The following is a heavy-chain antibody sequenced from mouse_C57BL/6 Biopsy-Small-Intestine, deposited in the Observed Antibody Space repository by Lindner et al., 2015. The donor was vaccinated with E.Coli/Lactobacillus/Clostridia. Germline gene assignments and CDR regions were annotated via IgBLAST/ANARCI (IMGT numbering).Heavy chain of an antibody. CDR2: INPYNGGT. CDR1: GYTFTDYY. D-gene: IGHD1-1*01. J-gene: IGHJ2*01. Sequence: VQLQESGPVLVKPGASVKMSCKASGYTFTDYYMNWVKQSHGKSLEWIGVINPYNGGTDYKQKFKGKATLTVDRSSSTAYMELNSLTSEDSAVYYCARWGFITTVVPYYFDYWGQGTTLTVSS. V-gene: IGHV1-19*01. CDR3: ARWGFITTVVPYYFDY.